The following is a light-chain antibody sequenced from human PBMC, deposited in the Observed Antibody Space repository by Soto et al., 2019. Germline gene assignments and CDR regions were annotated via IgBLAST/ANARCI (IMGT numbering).Light chain of an antibody. CDR2: GAS. Sequence: DIEMTQSPSSLSASVGDRVTITCRASQGISNYLAWYQQKPGKVPNLLIYGASTIQSGVPSRFSGSGAGTDVTLIISSRQQEDGAAYYCQKYNSAPWTFGQGTKVEV. CDR3: QKYNSAPWT. J-gene: IGKJ1*01. V-gene: IGKV1-27*01. CDR1: QGISNY.